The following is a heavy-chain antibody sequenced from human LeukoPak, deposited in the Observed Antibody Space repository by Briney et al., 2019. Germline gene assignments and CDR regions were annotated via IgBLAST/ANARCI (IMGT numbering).Heavy chain of an antibody. D-gene: IGHD5/OR15-5a*01. V-gene: IGHV7-4-1*02. CDR1: GYTFTSYS. J-gene: IGHJ3*02. Sequence: ASVKVSCKASGYTFTSYSMNWVRQAPGQGLEWMGWINTNTGNPTYAQGFTGRFVFSLDTSVSTAYLQISSLKAEDTAVYYYARDLRGDAFDIWGQGTMVTVSS. CDR3: ARDLRGDAFDI. CDR2: INTNTGNP.